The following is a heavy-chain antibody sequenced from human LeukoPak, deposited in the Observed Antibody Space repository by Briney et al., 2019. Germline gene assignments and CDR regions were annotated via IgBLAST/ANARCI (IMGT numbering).Heavy chain of an antibody. Sequence: GGSLRLSCSASGFSFTTHAMIWARRASGKGLEWVSAIDYSGAVTFYADSVKGRFTISRDNSKNTMYLQMNGLRAEDTAVYYCAKLLESYSDSWGQGTLVTVSS. CDR1: GFSFTTHA. CDR2: IDYSGAVT. V-gene: IGHV3-23*01. J-gene: IGHJ4*02. CDR3: AKLLESYSDS.